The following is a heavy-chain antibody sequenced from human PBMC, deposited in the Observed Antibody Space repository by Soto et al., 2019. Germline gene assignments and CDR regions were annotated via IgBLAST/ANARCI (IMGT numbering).Heavy chain of an antibody. CDR1: GFTFSSYW. Sequence: GGSLRLSCAASGFTFSSYWMSWVRQAPGKGLEWVANIKQDGSEKYYVDSVKGRFTISRDNAKNSLYLQMNSLRAEDTAVYYCARGPTSTDIVVVVARGDNWFDPWGQGTLVTVSS. V-gene: IGHV3-7*01. J-gene: IGHJ5*02. CDR3: ARGPTSTDIVVVVARGDNWFDP. D-gene: IGHD2-15*01. CDR2: IKQDGSEK.